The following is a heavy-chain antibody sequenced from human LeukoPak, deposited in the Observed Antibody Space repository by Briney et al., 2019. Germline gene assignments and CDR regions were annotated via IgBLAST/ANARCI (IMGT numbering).Heavy chain of an antibody. J-gene: IGHJ6*03. Sequence: PSETLSLTCAVSGYSISSGYYWGWIRQPPGKGLEWIGSIYHSGSTYYNPSLKSRVTISVDTSKNQFSLKLSSVTAADTAVYYCARVRFGYCSGGSCYSSNYYYYMDVWGKGTTVTVSS. CDR2: IYHSGST. CDR3: ARVRFGYCSGGSCYSSNYYYYMDV. D-gene: IGHD2-15*01. CDR1: GYSISSGYY. V-gene: IGHV4-38-2*01.